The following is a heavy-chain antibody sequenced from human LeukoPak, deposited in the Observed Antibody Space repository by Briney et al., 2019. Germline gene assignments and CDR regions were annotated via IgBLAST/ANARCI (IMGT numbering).Heavy chain of an antibody. V-gene: IGHV3-53*01. D-gene: IGHD2-2*01. CDR3: AKEGGLGYCSTTSGAFAH. CDR2: TYSGGTS. CDR1: GFSVSDNY. Sequence: GGSLRLSCAGSGFSVSDNYMTWVRQAPGKGPEWVSVTYSGGTSYYADSVEGRFTISRDSAKNTLYLQMNSLRTEDTAVYYCAKEGGLGYCSTTSGAFAHWGRGTLVTVSS. J-gene: IGHJ4*02.